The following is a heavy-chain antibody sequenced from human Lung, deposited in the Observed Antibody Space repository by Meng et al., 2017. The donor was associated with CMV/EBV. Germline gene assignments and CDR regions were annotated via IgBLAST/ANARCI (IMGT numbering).Heavy chain of an antibody. D-gene: IGHD3-22*01. V-gene: IGHV6-1*01. Sequence: SXTLSLXCAISGDSVSSNSATWNWIRQSPSRGLEWLGRTYYKSKWNHDYAVSVKSRISFNLDTSKNQFSLQLSSVTPEDTAVYYCARVFGDITGYVFDYWGQGTLVTVSS. J-gene: IGHJ4*02. CDR1: GDSVSSNSAT. CDR3: ARVFGDITGYVFDY. CDR2: TYYKSKWNH.